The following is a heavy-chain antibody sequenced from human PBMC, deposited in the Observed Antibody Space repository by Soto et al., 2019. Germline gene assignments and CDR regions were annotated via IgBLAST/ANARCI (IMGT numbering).Heavy chain of an antibody. CDR3: GRYGMAVLMGGYYYYMDV. CDR2: INQDGREK. V-gene: IGHV3-7*01. J-gene: IGHJ6*03. CDR1: GFTLSRYW. D-gene: IGHD2-8*01. Sequence: HPGGSLRLSCAASGFTLSRYWMSWVRQAPGKGLEWVANINQDGREKYYVDSVKGRFTISRDNAKNSLYLQMNSLRAEDTAVYYSGRYGMAVLMGGYYYYMDVGGKGTTVTVSS.